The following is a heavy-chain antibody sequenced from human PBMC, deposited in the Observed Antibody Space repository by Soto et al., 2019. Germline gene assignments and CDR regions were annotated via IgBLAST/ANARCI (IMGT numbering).Heavy chain of an antibody. CDR1: GYTFTGYY. V-gene: IGHV1-2*04. CDR2: INPNSGGT. D-gene: IGHD3-3*01. Sequence: QVQLVQSGAEVKKPGASVKVSCRASGYTFTGYYMHWVRQAPGQGLGWMGWINPNSGGTNYAQKFQDWVTMTSDTSISTAYMDLSRLRSDDTAVYYCARGGATSFGVVHYYYYGMDVWGQGTTVTVSS. J-gene: IGHJ6*02. CDR3: ARGGATSFGVVHYYYYGMDV.